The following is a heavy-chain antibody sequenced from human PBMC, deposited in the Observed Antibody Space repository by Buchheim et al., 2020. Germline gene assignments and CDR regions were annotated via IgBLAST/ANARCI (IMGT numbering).Heavy chain of an antibody. J-gene: IGHJ4*02. CDR2: IYYSGST. Sequence: QVQLQESGPGLVKPSETLSLTCTVSGGSISSYYWSWIRQPPGKGLEWIGYIYYSGSTNYNPSLKSRVTISVDTSKNQFPLKLRSVTAADTAVYYCARLNYYDSSGYSGAYYFDYWGQGTL. CDR1: GGSISSYY. CDR3: ARLNYYDSSGYSGAYYFDY. D-gene: IGHD3-22*01. V-gene: IGHV4-59*08.